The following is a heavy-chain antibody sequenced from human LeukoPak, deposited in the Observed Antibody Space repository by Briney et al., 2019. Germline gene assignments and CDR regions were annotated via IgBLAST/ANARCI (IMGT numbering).Heavy chain of an antibody. D-gene: IGHD2-15*01. Sequence: GGSLRLSCAASGFTFSTYNMNWVRQAPGKGLEWVSSISSSGSYIHYADSVKGRFTISRDNAKNSLYLQMNSLRAEDTAVHYCARDIVVVVASTYYYYYGMDVWGKGTTVTVSS. V-gene: IGHV3-21*06. J-gene: IGHJ6*04. CDR2: ISSSGSYI. CDR3: ARDIVVVVASTYYYYYGMDV. CDR1: GFTFSTYN.